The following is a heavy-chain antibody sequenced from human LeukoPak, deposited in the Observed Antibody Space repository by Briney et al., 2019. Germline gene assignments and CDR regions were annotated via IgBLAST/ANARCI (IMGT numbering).Heavy chain of an antibody. CDR3: ARGGWNYLLVDC. V-gene: IGHV1-46*01. D-gene: IGHD1-7*01. J-gene: IGHJ4*02. CDR1: GYTFTSYD. CDR2: INPSGGST. Sequence: ASVKVSCKASGYTFTSYDINWVRQATGQGLEWMGIINPSGGSTSYAQKFQGRVTMTRDTSTSTVYMELSSLRSEDTAVYYCARGGWNYLLVDCWGQGTLVTVSS.